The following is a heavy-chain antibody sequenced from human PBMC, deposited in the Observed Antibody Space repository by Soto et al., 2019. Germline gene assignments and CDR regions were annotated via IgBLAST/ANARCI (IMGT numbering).Heavy chain of an antibody. D-gene: IGHD2-8*01. V-gene: IGHV3-23*01. J-gene: IGHJ4*02. CDR1: GFTFSSYA. CDR2: ISASGGGT. Sequence: EVQLLESGGALVQPGGSLRLSCAASGFTFSSYAMSWVRQAPGKGLEWVSLISASGGGTYYTDSVKGRFTISRDNAKNTLYLQMNSLSAEDTAVFYCAEHQSNGSPDYWGQGTLVTVSS. CDR3: AEHQSNGSPDY.